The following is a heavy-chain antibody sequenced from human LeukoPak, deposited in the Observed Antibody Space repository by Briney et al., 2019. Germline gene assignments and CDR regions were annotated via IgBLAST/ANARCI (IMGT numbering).Heavy chain of an antibody. D-gene: IGHD3-10*01. CDR2: IHQSGNT. Sequence: SETLSLTCAVYDVSFSGYYWNWIRQPPGKGLEWIGEIHQSGNTNYNPSLKSRLTISVDTSKNQFSLKLSSVTAADTAVYYCARDSGTTGEVKFDPWGQGTLVTVSS. J-gene: IGHJ5*02. V-gene: IGHV4-34*01. CDR3: ARDSGTTGEVKFDP. CDR1: DVSFSGYY.